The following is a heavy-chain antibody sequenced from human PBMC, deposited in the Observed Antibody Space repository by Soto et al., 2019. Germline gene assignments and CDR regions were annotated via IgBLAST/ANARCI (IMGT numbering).Heavy chain of an antibody. V-gene: IGHV4-38-2*01. J-gene: IGHJ5*02. CDR1: GYSISSGYY. CDR2: IYNSGST. Sequence: QVQLQESGPGLVKPSETLSLTCAVSGYSISSGYYWGWIRQPPGKGLEWIGSIYNSGSTYYNPSLKSRVTISVDTSKNQFSLKLSSVTAADTAVYYCARGPILALGRTRSWFDPWGQGTLVTVSS. CDR3: ARGPILALGRTRSWFDP. D-gene: IGHD7-27*01.